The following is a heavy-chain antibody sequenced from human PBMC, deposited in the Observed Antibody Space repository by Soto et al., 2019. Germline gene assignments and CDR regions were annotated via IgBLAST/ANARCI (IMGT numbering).Heavy chain of an antibody. Sequence: EVQLVESGGGLVKPGGSLRLSCAASGFTFSIYTMTWVRQAPGKGLEWVSSISDISSHIYYSDSVKGRFTVSRDNAKNSLYLEVSSLRAEDTAVYYCARVRSGGSGYFDFWGQGTLVPVSS. J-gene: IGHJ4*02. CDR2: ISDISSHI. CDR3: ARVRSGGSGYFDF. D-gene: IGHD2-15*01. CDR1: GFTFSIYT. V-gene: IGHV3-21*01.